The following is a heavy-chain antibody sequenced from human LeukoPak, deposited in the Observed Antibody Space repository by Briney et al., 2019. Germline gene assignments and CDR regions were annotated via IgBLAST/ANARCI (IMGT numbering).Heavy chain of an antibody. V-gene: IGHV3-30*02. Sequence: GGSLRLSCAASGFTFSSYAMHWVRQAPGKGLEWVAFIRYDGTNKYFADSVKGRFTISRDNSKNTLYLQMNSLRAEDTAVYYCARRNHYDSKGIDYWGQGTLVTVSS. J-gene: IGHJ4*02. CDR1: GFTFSSYA. D-gene: IGHD3-22*01. CDR2: IRYDGTNK. CDR3: ARRNHYDSKGIDY.